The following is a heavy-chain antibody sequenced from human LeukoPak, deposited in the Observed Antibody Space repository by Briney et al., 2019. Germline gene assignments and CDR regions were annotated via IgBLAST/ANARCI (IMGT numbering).Heavy chain of an antibody. J-gene: IGHJ4*02. CDR1: GGSISGYY. D-gene: IGHD1-1*01. CDR2: IYYTGST. CDR3: ARIQNSAFDY. Sequence: SETLSLTCTVSGGSISGYYWSWIRQPPGKGLEWIGYIYYTGSTNYNPSLKSRFTMSVDTSKNQFSLILTFVTAADTAMYFCARIQNSAFDYWGQGTLVTVSS. V-gene: IGHV4-59*01.